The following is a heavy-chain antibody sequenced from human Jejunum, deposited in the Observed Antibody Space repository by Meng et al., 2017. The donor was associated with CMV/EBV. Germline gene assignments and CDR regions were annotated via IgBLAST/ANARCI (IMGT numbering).Heavy chain of an antibody. V-gene: IGHV3-30*02. J-gene: IGHJ4*02. Sequence: RLSCAASGFTFSTYGMHWVRQAPGKGLEWVAFIRYDGGNKDYADSVQGRFSISRDNSKNTLHLQMNSLRAEDTALYYCAKEHVNDYWGQGALVTVSS. CDR3: AKEHVNDY. CDR1: GFTFSTYG. CDR2: IRYDGGNK.